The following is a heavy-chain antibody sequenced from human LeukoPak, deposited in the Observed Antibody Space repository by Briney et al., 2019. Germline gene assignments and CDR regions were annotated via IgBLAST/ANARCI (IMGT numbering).Heavy chain of an antibody. CDR3: ARGAITVASYYYYYYMDV. CDR2: IYHSGST. V-gene: IGHV4-38-2*01. CDR1: GYSISSGYY. Sequence: SETLSLTCAVSGYSISSGYYWGWIRQPPGKGLEWIGSIYHSGSTNYNPSLKSRVTISVDTSKNQFSLKLSSVTAADTAVYYCARGAITVASYYYYYYMDVWGKGTTVTVSS. D-gene: IGHD4-23*01. J-gene: IGHJ6*03.